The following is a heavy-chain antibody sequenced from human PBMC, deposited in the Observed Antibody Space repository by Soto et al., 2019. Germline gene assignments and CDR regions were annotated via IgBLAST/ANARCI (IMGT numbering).Heavy chain of an antibody. CDR1: GGSVSSGSYY. J-gene: IGHJ5*02. D-gene: IGHD3-3*01. CDR3: ARGQRFSDCFDP. CDR2: IYYSGST. Sequence: SETLSLTCTVSGGSVSSGSYYWSWIRQPPGKGLEWIGYIYYSGSTNYNPSLKSRVTISLDTSMNHFSLRLSSVTAADPAVYYCARGQRFSDCFDPWGQGTMVTVSS. V-gene: IGHV4-61*03.